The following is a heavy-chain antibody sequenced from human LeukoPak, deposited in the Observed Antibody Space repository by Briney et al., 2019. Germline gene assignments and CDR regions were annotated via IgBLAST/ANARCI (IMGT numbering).Heavy chain of an antibody. CDR2: IYYSGST. J-gene: IGHJ4*02. CDR1: GGSISSGDYY. Sequence: PSETLSLTCTVSGGSISSGDYYWSWIRQPPGKGLEWIGYIYYSGSTYYNPSLKSRVTISVDTSKNQFSLKLSSVTAADTAVYYCARHVAIIPGYSSGWYEFDYWGQGTLVTVSS. V-gene: IGHV4-30-4*08. CDR3: ARHVAIIPGYSSGWYEFDY. D-gene: IGHD6-19*01.